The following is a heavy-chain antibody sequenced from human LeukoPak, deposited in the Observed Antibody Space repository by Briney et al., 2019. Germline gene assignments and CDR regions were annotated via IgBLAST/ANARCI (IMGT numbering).Heavy chain of an antibody. Sequence: PGGSLRLSCAASGFTFSTYWMSWVRQAPGKGLEWVANIKEDGSEQYYVDSVKGRFTISRDNAKNSLYLQMNSLRAEDTAVYYCARDFVTPIFRAHYYYMDVWGKGTTVTVSS. CDR1: GFTFSTYW. CDR3: ARDFVTPIFRAHYYYMDV. V-gene: IGHV3-7*01. J-gene: IGHJ6*03. CDR2: IKEDGSEQ. D-gene: IGHD3-3*01.